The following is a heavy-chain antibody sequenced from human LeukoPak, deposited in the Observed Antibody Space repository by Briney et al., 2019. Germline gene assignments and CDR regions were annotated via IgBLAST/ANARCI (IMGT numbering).Heavy chain of an antibody. CDR2: IRYDGSNK. V-gene: IGHV3-30*02. CDR3: ASTTSTSRYRFDH. J-gene: IGHJ4*02. Sequence: GGSLRLSCAASGFTFSSYGMHWVRQAPGKGLEWVAFIRYDGSNKYYADSVKGRFTISRDNSKNTLYLQMNSLRAEDTAVYYCASTTSTSRYRFDHWGQGTLVTVSS. CDR1: GFTFSSYG. D-gene: IGHD2-2*01.